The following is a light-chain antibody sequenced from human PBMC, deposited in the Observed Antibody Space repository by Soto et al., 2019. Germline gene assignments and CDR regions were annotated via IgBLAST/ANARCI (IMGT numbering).Light chain of an antibody. CDR2: DVT. V-gene: IGLV2-14*01. J-gene: IGLJ1*01. CDR1: SSDVGGYNY. CDR3: GSYTSSSTYV. Sequence: ALTQPASVSVSPGQSITISCTGTSSDVGGYNYVSWYQQHPGKAPKLMIYDVTNRPSGVSNRFSGSKSGNTASLTISGLQAEDEADYYCGSYTSSSTYVFGTGTKVTVL.